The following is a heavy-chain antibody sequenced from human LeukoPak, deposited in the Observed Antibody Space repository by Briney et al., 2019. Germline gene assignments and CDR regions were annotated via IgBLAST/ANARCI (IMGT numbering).Heavy chain of an antibody. V-gene: IGHV3-21*01. J-gene: IGHJ4*02. CDR3: ARGTSSSWYYFDY. CDR2: ISSSSSYI. Sequence: GVSLRLSCAASGFTFSSYSMNWVRQAPGKGLEWVSSISSSSSYIYYVDSVKGRFTISRDNAKNSLYLQMNSLRAEDTAVYYCARGTSSSWYYFDYWGQGTLVTVSS. CDR1: GFTFSSYS. D-gene: IGHD6-13*01.